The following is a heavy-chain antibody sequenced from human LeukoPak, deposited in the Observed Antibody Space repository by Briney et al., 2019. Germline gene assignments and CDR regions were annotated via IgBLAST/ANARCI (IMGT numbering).Heavy chain of an antibody. CDR2: IIPIFGIA. Sequence: ASVKVSCKASGGTFNTYAFSWVRQAPGQGLEWMGGIIPIFGIANYSQKFQGSVTITADKFTSTDYMELKSLRCEDTAVYYGAKGPSYYDTSVIDYWGQGTLVTVSA. CDR3: AKGPSYYDTSVIDY. V-gene: IGHV1-69*10. CDR1: GGTFNTYA. D-gene: IGHD3-22*01. J-gene: IGHJ4*02.